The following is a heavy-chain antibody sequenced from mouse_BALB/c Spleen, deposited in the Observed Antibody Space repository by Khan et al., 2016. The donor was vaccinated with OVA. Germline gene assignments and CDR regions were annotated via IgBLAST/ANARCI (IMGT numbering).Heavy chain of an antibody. CDR3: AKPDHGSSHLAY. CDR2: IWGDGST. J-gene: IGHJ3*01. CDR1: GFSLTSYG. Sequence: VQPVESGPGLVAPSQSLSITCTVPGFSLTSYGVSWVRQPPGKGPEWLGVIWGDGSTNHHSALISRLIIRKDNSKSQVFLKLNSLQTDETATSYYAKPDHGSSHLAYWGQGTLVTVSA. V-gene: IGHV2-3*01. D-gene: IGHD1-1*01.